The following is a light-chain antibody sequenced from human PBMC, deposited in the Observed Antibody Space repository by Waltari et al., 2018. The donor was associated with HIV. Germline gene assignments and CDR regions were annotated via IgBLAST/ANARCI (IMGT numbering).Light chain of an antibody. V-gene: IGLV1-47*01. CDR3: AAWDNSLGAWL. J-gene: IGLJ3*02. CDR2: KND. Sequence: QSVLTQPPSASGTPGQTVTISCSGSTPNIGSNYVYWFQQFPGTAPRLLIYKNDHLPPGFPDRFAGAKSGTSASLAISWLRSEDEADYYCAAWDNSLGAWLFGGGAKLTVL. CDR1: TPNIGSNY.